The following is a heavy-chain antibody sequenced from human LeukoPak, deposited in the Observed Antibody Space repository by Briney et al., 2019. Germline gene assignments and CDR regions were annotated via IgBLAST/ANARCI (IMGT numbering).Heavy chain of an antibody. D-gene: IGHD2-21*02. CDR1: GCSISTYY. Sequence: SETLSLTCSVSGCSISTYYWSWIRQPPGEGLEWIGYNYYSGSGIYSPSLKSRVTISVDTSKNQFSLKLSSVTAADTAVYYCARGLIPFPRHYYYLDVWGKGTAVIVSS. CDR2: NYYSGSG. V-gene: IGHV4-59*01. CDR3: ARGLIPFPRHYYYLDV. J-gene: IGHJ6*03.